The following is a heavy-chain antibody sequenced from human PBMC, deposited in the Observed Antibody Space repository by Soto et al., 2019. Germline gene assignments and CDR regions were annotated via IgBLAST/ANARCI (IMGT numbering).Heavy chain of an antibody. CDR3: ARRPLSSNWFDP. CDR1: GGSIRSYY. Sequence: SETLSLTCTVSGGSIRSYYWSWIRQPPGKGLEWIGYIYYSGSTNYNPSLKSRDTMSVDTSKNQFSLRLSSVTAADTAVYYCARRPLSSNWFDPWGQGTLVTVSS. V-gene: IGHV4-59*01. CDR2: IYYSGST. J-gene: IGHJ5*02.